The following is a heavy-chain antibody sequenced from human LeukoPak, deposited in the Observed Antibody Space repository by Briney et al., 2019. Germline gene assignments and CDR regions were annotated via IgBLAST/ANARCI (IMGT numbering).Heavy chain of an antibody. CDR2: IYSGGST. CDR1: GFTVSSNY. D-gene: IGHD1-14*01. J-gene: IGHJ3*02. Sequence: GGSLRLPCAASGFTVSSNYMSWVRQAPGKGLEWVSVIYSGGSTYYADSVNGRFTISRDNSKNTLYLQMNSLRAEDTAVYYCARETSARYSAFDIWGQGTMVTVSS. V-gene: IGHV3-66*02. CDR3: ARETSARYSAFDI.